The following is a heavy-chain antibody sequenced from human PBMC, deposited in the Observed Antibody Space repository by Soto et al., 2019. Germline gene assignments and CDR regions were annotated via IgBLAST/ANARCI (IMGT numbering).Heavy chain of an antibody. CDR2: ISGSGGST. CDR3: AKFSTSSYYYYYGMDV. J-gene: IGHJ6*02. D-gene: IGHD6-13*01. V-gene: IGHV3-23*01. Sequence: PGGSLRLSCAASGFTFSSYAMHWVRQAPGKGLEWVSAISGSGGSTYYADSVKGRFTISRDNSKNTLYLQMNSLRAEDTAVYYCAKFSTSSYYYYYGMDVWGQGTTVTVSS. CDR1: GFTFSSYA.